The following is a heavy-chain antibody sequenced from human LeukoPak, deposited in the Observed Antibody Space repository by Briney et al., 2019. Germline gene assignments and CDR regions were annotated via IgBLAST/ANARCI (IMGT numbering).Heavy chain of an antibody. D-gene: IGHD3-22*01. CDR2: INPSGGST. Sequence: ASVKVSCKVSGYTLTELSMHWVRQAPGQGLEWMGIINPSGGSTSYAQKFQGRVTMTRDMSTSTAYMELSSLRSEDTAVYYCARSYDSSGYYGFQFAFDIWGQGTMVTVSS. CDR3: ARSYDSSGYYGFQFAFDI. CDR1: GYTLTELS. J-gene: IGHJ3*02. V-gene: IGHV1-46*01.